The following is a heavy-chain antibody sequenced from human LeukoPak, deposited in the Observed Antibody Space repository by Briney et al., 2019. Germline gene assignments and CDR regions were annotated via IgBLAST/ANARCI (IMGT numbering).Heavy chain of an antibody. V-gene: IGHV4-38-2*02. D-gene: IGHD6-13*01. CDR3: AREYRSSWYMNWFDP. J-gene: IGHJ5*02. CDR1: GYSISSGYY. Sequence: SETLSLTCTVSGYSISSGYYWGWIRQSPGKGLEWIGSIYNSGSTYYNPSLKSRVTISIDTSKNQFSLKLSSVTAADTAVYYCAREYRSSWYMNWFDPWGQGTLVTVSS. CDR2: IYNSGST.